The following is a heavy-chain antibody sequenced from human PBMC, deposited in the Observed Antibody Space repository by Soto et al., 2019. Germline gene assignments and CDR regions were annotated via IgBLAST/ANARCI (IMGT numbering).Heavy chain of an antibody. D-gene: IGHD2-21*01. Sequence: GESLKISCAASGFTVSSNYMSWVRQAPGKGLEWVSVIYSGGSTYYADSVKGRFTISRDNSKNTLYLQMNSLRAEDTAVYYCAVIPDNYYMDVWGKGTTVTVSS. CDR3: AVIPDNYYMDV. J-gene: IGHJ6*03. V-gene: IGHV3-66*01. CDR2: IYSGGST. CDR1: GFTVSSNY.